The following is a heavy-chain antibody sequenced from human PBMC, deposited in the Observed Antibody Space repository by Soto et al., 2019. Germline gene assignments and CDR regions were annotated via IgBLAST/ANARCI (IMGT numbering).Heavy chain of an antibody. D-gene: IGHD3-22*01. CDR1: SCTFISNS. CDR2: IIPIFGTA. Sequence: SEKVSYKASSCTFISNSISWVRQAPGQGLEWMGGIIPIFGTANYAQKFQGRVTITADESTSTAYMELSSLRSEDTAVYYCARDQISYYYDSSGYWGVWGQGTMVTVSS. V-gene: IGHV1-69*13. J-gene: IGHJ3*01. CDR3: ARDQISYYYDSSGYWGV.